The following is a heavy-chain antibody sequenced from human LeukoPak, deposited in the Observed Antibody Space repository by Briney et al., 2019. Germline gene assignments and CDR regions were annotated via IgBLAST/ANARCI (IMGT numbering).Heavy chain of an antibody. Sequence: PGGSLRLSCAASGFTFSIYSMHWVRQAPGKGLVWVSRIKSDGSSTSYADSVKGRFTISRDNAKNTLYLQMDSLRVEGTTVYYCAKSDWFDPWGQGTLVTVSS. CDR3: AKSDWFDP. CDR2: IKSDGSST. CDR1: GFTFSIYS. V-gene: IGHV3-74*01. J-gene: IGHJ5*02.